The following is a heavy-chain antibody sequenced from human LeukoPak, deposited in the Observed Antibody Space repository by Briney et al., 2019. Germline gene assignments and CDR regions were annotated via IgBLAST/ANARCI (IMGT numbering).Heavy chain of an antibody. Sequence: GGSLRLSCAASGFTFSSYSMNWVRQAPGKGLEWVAFIRYDGSNKYYADSVKGRFTISRDNSKNTLYLQMNSLRAEDTAVYYCANLGITMIVALDYWGQGTLVTVSS. J-gene: IGHJ4*02. CDR1: GFTFSSYS. D-gene: IGHD3-22*01. CDR2: IRYDGSNK. CDR3: ANLGITMIVALDY. V-gene: IGHV3-30*02.